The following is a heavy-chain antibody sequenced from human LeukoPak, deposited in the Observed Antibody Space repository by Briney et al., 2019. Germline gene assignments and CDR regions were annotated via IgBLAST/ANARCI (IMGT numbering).Heavy chain of an antibody. Sequence: GGSLRLSCAASGFTFSSYWMNWVRQAPGKGLEWVSSISSSSSYIYYADSVKGRFTISRDNAKNSLYLQMNSLRAEDTAVYYCAGTVEMATITEGADYYYYGMDVWGQGTTVTVSS. V-gene: IGHV3-21*01. CDR3: AGTVEMATITEGADYYYYGMDV. CDR1: GFTFSSYW. CDR2: ISSSSSYI. D-gene: IGHD5-24*01. J-gene: IGHJ6*02.